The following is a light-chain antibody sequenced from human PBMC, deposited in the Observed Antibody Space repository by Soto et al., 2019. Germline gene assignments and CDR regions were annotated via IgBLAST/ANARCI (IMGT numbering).Light chain of an antibody. V-gene: IGKV1-5*01. CDR1: QSISSW. CDR2: DAS. CDR3: QQYNSYSPWT. J-gene: IGKJ1*01. Sequence: DIQMTQSPSTLSASVGDRVTFTCRASQSISSWLAWLQQKPGKAPKVLIFDASNLGSGVPSRFSGSGSGTEFTLTISSLQPGDFGNYYCQQYNSYSPWTFGQGTKVDIK.